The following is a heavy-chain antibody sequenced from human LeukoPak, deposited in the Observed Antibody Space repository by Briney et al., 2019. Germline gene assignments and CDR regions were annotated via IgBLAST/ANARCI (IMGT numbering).Heavy chain of an antibody. CDR3: ASFVAVTAGFY. CDR1: GFTFSSYW. J-gene: IGHJ4*02. CDR2: ITSDGTGT. V-gene: IGHV3-74*01. D-gene: IGHD2-21*02. Sequence: PGGSLRLSCTASGFTFSSYWMHWVRQAPGKGLVWVSRITSDGTGTTYADSVKGRFTISRDNAKNTLYLQMNSLRAEDTAVYYCASFVAVTAGFYWGQGTLVTVSS.